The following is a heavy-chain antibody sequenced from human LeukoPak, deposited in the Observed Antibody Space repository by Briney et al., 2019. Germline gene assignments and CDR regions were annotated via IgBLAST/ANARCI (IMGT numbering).Heavy chain of an antibody. D-gene: IGHD6-19*01. CDR2: ISGSGGST. J-gene: IGHJ6*03. CDR1: GFTFSSYA. V-gene: IGHV3-23*01. Sequence: GGSLRLSCAASGFTFSSYAMSWVRQAPGKGLEWVSAISGSGGSTYYADSVKGRFTISRDNSKNTLYLQMNSLRAEDTAVYYCAKRGSGWYEDYYYYMDVWGKGTAVTISS. CDR3: AKRGSGWYEDYYYYMDV.